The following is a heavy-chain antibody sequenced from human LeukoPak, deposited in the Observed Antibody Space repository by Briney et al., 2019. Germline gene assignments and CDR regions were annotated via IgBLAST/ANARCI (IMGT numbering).Heavy chain of an antibody. CDR3: ASWAGGNEPVASFDY. CDR2: INLYSGAI. V-gene: IGHV1-2*02. D-gene: IGHD1-14*01. Sequence: ASVKVSCKPTGYSFTAYYIFWMRQAPGQGLECMGCINLYSGAIKYAQRFQSRFTMTRDTSISTAYMELSRLRSDDTATYYCASWAGGNEPVASFDYWGQGTLVTVSS. CDR1: GYSFTAYY. J-gene: IGHJ4*02.